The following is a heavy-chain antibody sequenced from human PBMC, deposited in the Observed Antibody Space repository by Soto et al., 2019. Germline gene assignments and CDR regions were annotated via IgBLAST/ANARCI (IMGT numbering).Heavy chain of an antibody. CDR1: CSSISSGYF. D-gene: IGHD3-22*01. CDR3: ARDSSGYYWFDP. CDR2: IYHSGTT. Sequence: SETLSLTCAVSCSSISSGYFWGGIRQPPGKGPEWLGSIYHSGTTYYNPSVKGRVTISVDTSKNQFSLKMSSVTAADTAVYYCARDSSGYYWFDPWGQGTLVTGSS. V-gene: IGHV4-38-2*02. J-gene: IGHJ5*02.